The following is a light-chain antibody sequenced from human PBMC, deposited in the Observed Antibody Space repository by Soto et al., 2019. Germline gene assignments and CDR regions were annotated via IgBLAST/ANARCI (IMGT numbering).Light chain of an antibody. Sequence: TQSQSSLSASVGDRVTITCQASQDISNDLNWYQQKPGKAPKLLIYDASNLETGAPSRFSGSGSGTDFSFTIIRLQPEDIARYQCQHYGNPPITFGQRTRLEIK. CDR1: QDISND. J-gene: IGKJ5*01. CDR3: QHYGNPPIT. V-gene: IGKV1-33*01. CDR2: DAS.